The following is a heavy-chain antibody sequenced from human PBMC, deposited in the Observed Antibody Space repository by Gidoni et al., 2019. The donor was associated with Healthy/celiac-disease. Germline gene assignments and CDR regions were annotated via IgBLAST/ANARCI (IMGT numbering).Heavy chain of an antibody. CDR2: ISGSGVIT. J-gene: IGHJ4*02. D-gene: IGHD3-10*01. Sequence: EVQLLESGGGLVQPGGSLRLSCAASGFTFSSYAMSWVRQATGKGMEWVSAISGSGVITYYADSVKGRFTISRDNSKNKLYLQMNSLRAEDTAVYYCAKAKITMVWGVIDYWGQGTLVTVSS. CDR1: GFTFSSYA. CDR3: AKAKITMVWGVIDY. V-gene: IGHV3-23*01.